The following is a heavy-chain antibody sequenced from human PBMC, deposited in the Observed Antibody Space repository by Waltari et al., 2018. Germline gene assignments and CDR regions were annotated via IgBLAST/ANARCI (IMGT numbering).Heavy chain of an antibody. CDR3: AREIAAAGTEYYYGMDV. CDR2: INAGKGNT. D-gene: IGHD6-13*01. J-gene: IGHJ6*02. Sequence: QVQFVQSGAEVKMPGASVKISCKASGYTFISHAIHWVRQAPGQRLEWMGRINAGKGNTKFAQKFQGRVTSTRDTSSSTTYMELSSLRSEDSAVYSCAREIAAAGTEYYYGMDVWGQGTTVTVPS. V-gene: IGHV1-3*01. CDR1: GYTFISHA.